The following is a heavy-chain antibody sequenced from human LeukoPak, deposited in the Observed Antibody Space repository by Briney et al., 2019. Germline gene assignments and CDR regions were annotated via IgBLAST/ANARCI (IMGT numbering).Heavy chain of an antibody. CDR1: GFTFGNNA. CDR2: TSTSGGSA. D-gene: IGHD3-22*01. V-gene: IGHV3-23*01. J-gene: IGHJ4*02. CDR3: AKAHSSGYPAAFDY. Sequence: GGSLRLSCAASGFTFGNNAMSWVRQAPGKGLEWVSATSTSGGSAYYADSVKGRFTISRDNSKNTLYLQMNSLRAEDTAVYYCAKAHSSGYPAAFDYWGQGTLVTVSS.